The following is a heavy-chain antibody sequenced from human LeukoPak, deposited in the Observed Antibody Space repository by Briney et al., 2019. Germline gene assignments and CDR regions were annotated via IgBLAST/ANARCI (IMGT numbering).Heavy chain of an antibody. V-gene: IGHV1-2*02. J-gene: IGHJ6*03. CDR2: INPNSGGK. CDR3: ARDQSRAPIVVVPVGDYYYYYMDV. CDR1: GYTFTGYY. D-gene: IGHD2-2*01. Sequence: ASVKVSCKASGYTFTGYYMHWVRQAPGQGLEWMGWINPNSGGKNYAQKFQGRVTMTRDTSISTAYMELSRLRSDDTAVYYCARDQSRAPIVVVPVGDYYYYYMDVWGKGTTVTVSS.